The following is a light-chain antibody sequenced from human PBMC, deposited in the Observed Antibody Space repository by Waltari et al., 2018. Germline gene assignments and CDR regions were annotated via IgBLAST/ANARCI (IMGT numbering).Light chain of an antibody. Sequence: QSVLTQPPSVSGAPGQRVTIPCTGSGSNLGAGYAVHWYQQFPRAAPKLLSYGTSTRPLGVPDRFFGSTSGTSASLAITGLQAEDEADYYCQSYDTSLSVVFGGGTKLTVL. V-gene: IGLV1-40*01. CDR3: QSYDTSLSVV. J-gene: IGLJ3*02. CDR2: GTS. CDR1: GSNLGAGYA.